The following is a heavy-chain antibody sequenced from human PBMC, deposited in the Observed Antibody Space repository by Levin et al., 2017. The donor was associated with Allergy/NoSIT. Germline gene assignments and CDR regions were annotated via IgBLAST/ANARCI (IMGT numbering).Heavy chain of an antibody. CDR3: VKDESGDEDFEY. CDR2: ITKPSRTI. Sequence: GGSLRLSCAASGFILRTSDMNWVRQAPGKGLEWISFITKPSRTISYADSVKGRFTVSRDNAKNLLYLDMNSLRAEDTAVYYCVKDESGDEDFEYWGQGTLVTVSS. CDR1: GFILRTSD. J-gene: IGHJ4*02. D-gene: IGHD7-27*01. V-gene: IGHV3-48*01.